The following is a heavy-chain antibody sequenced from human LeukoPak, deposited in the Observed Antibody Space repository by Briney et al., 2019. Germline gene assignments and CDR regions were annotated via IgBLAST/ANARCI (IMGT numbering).Heavy chain of an antibody. J-gene: IGHJ3*02. Sequence: GASVKVSCKASGYRFAAYYIHWVRQAPGQGPEWMGWISPTNGVTKYAQRFQGRVTMAWDTSISTAHMELRRLTSDDTAVYYCARDRADNWDRSGYYPDAFDMWGQGTMVTVS. V-gene: IGHV1-2*02. D-gene: IGHD3-22*01. CDR2: ISPTNGVT. CDR3: ARDRADNWDRSGYYPDAFDM. CDR1: GYRFAAYY.